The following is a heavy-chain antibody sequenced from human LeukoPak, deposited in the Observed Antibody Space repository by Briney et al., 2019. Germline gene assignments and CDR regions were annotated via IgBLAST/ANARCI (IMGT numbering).Heavy chain of an antibody. Sequence: SETLSLTCTVSGGSIRSYQWSWVRQPPGKGLEWIGYIYYSGSTNYNPSLKSRVTISVDTSKNQFSLKLSSVTAADTAVYYCARAHSSGYYYGFPLGAFDIWGQGTMVTVSS. D-gene: IGHD3-22*01. CDR2: IYYSGST. J-gene: IGHJ3*02. CDR3: ARAHSSGYYYGFPLGAFDI. V-gene: IGHV4-59*01. CDR1: GGSIRSYQ.